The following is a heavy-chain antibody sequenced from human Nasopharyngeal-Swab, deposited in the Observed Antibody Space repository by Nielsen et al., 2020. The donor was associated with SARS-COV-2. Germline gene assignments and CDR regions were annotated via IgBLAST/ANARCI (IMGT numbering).Heavy chain of an antibody. CDR2: IYYSGST. V-gene: IGHV4-39*07. CDR3: ARVVGDPKTELRFLEWLPRSTNYYYMDV. CDR1: GGSISSSSYY. D-gene: IGHD3-3*01. J-gene: IGHJ6*03. Sequence: SETLSLTCTVSGGSISSSSYYWGWIRQPPGKGLEWIGSIYYSGSTYYNPSLKSRVTISVDKSKNQFSLKLSSVTAADTAVYYCARVVGDPKTELRFLEWLPRSTNYYYMDVWGKGTTVTVSS.